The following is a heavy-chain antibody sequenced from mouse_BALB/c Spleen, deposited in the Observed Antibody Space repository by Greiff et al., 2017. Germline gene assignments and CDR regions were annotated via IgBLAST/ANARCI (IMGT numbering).Heavy chain of an antibody. J-gene: IGHJ2*01. CDR3: AYRYFDY. Sequence: EVKLVESGGGLVQPGGSRKLSCAASGFTFSSFGMHWVRQAPEKGLEWVAYISSGSSTIYYADTVKGRFTISRDNPKNTLFLQMTSLRSEDTAMYYCAYRYFDYWGQGTTLTVSS. CDR1: GFTFSSFG. CDR2: ISSGSSTI. V-gene: IGHV5-17*02. D-gene: IGHD2-14*01.